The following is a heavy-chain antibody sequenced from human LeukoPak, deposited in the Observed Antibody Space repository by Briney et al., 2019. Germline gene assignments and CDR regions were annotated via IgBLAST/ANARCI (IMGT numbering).Heavy chain of an antibody. CDR1: GSTFSNYG. CDR3: AKSPSLQAFDV. V-gene: IGHV3-23*01. CDR2: ISADGGST. J-gene: IGHJ3*01. Sequence: GGSLRLSCVVSGSTFSNYGMSWVRQAPGKGLECVSTISADGGSTYYPDSVKGRFTISRENSKNTLYLQMNSLRAEDTTLYYCAKSPSLQAFDVWGQGTMVSVSS.